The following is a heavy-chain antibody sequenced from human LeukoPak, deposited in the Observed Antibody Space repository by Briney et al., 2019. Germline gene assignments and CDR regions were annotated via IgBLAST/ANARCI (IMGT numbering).Heavy chain of an antibody. CDR3: ARSLSSGWYGDY. Sequence: SETLSLTCTVSGGAIRSYYWSWIRQPPGKGLEWIGYIHYSGSTNYNPSLKSRVTISVDTSKSQFSLKVTSVTAADTAVHYCARSLSSGWYGDYWGQGTLVTVSS. V-gene: IGHV4-59*01. J-gene: IGHJ4*02. D-gene: IGHD6-19*01. CDR2: IHYSGST. CDR1: GGAIRSYY.